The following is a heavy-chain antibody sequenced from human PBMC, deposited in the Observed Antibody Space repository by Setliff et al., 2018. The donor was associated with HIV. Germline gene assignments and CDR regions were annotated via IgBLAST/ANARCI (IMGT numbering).Heavy chain of an antibody. CDR1: GGTFSSYA. CDR3: ARDNIIWSKYY. CDR2: IIPILGIA. Sequence: SVKVSCKASGGTFSSYAISWVRQAPGQGLEWMGGIIPILGIANYAQKLQGRVTITADKSTSTAYMGLSSLRSEDTAVYYCARDNIIWSKYYWGHGTLVTVSS. V-gene: IGHV1-69*10. J-gene: IGHJ4*01. D-gene: IGHD2-8*02.